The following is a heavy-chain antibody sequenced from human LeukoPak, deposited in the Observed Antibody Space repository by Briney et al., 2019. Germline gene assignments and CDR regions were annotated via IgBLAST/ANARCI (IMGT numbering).Heavy chain of an antibody. J-gene: IGHJ4*02. CDR2: IYSGGNT. V-gene: IGHV3-53*01. CDR1: GFTVSNNY. D-gene: IGHD7-27*01. Sequence: GGSLRLSCAASGFTVSNNYMGWVRQAPGKGLEWVSIIYSGGNTFYPDSVKGRFSISRDNSKNTLSLQMNSLRAEDTAVYYCARSSNWGTFDYWGQGTLVTVSS. CDR3: ARSSNWGTFDY.